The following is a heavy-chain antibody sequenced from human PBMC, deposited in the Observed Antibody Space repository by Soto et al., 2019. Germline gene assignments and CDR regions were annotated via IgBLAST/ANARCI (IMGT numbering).Heavy chain of an antibody. D-gene: IGHD1-1*01. CDR1: GFTISGKKY. J-gene: IGHJ3*01. Sequence: RGSRRISCAAFGFTISGKKYVAWVRQAPGKGLEWVSALYDLDGSFYAASVKGRFTTSSDSSKTTVYLQMNDLRPDDTAVYYCATWHEREHAYDVWGQGTTVTVSS. V-gene: IGHV3-53*01. CDR2: LYDLDGS. CDR3: ATWHEREHAYDV.